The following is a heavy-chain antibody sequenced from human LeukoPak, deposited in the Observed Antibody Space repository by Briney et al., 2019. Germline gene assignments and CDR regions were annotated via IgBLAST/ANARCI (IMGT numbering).Heavy chain of an antibody. Sequence: ASVKVSCKASGYTFTSYAMHWVRQAPGRRLEWMGWINAGNGNTKYSQKFQGRVTITRDTSASTAYMELSSLRSEDTAVYYCARDWDPMWFGELFPYWGQGTLVTVSS. CDR3: ARDWDPMWFGELFPY. J-gene: IGHJ4*02. V-gene: IGHV1-3*01. CDR2: INAGNGNT. CDR1: GYTFTSYA. D-gene: IGHD3-10*01.